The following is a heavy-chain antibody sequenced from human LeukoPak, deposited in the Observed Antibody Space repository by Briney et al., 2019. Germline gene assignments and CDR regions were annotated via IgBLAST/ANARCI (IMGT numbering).Heavy chain of an antibody. V-gene: IGHV1-18*01. J-gene: IGHJ3*01. D-gene: IGHD3-22*01. CDR2: IRDYSGNT. CDR1: GYTFINYV. Sequence: ASVKVSCKASGYTFINYVISWVRQAPGQGLEWMGWIRDYSGNTNYAQKFQGRVTMTTDTFTNTVYMDLRSLRSDDTAVYYCARDMWPYYYDSSGSSHAFDLWGQGTMVTVSS. CDR3: ARDMWPYYYDSSGSSHAFDL.